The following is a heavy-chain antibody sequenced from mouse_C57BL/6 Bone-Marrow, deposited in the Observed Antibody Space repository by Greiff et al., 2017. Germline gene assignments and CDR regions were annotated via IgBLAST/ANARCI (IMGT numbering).Heavy chain of an antibody. V-gene: IGHV5-6*01. CDR3: ARLPYYWNYEGYFDY. D-gene: IGHD2-10*01. CDR1: GFTFSSYG. CDR2: ISSGGSYT. J-gene: IGHJ2*01. Sequence: EVKLMESGGDLVKPGGSLKLSCAASGFTFSSYGMSWVRQTPDKRLEWVATISSGGSYTYYPDSVKGRFTISRDKAKNTLDLQMSSLKSEDTAMYYYARLPYYWNYEGYFDYWGQGTTLTVSS.